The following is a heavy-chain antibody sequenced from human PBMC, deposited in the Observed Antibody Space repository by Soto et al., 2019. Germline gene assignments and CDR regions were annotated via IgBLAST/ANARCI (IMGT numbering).Heavy chain of an antibody. Sequence: QVQLVQSGAEVKKPGSSVKVSCKASGGTFSSYAISWVRQAPGQGLEWMGGIIPIFGTANYAQKFQGRVTITADESTSTAYMELSSLRSEDTAVYYSTGSTVTTNNYYYYYGMDVWGQGTTVTVSS. CDR1: GGTFSSYA. CDR2: IIPIFGTA. D-gene: IGHD4-17*01. V-gene: IGHV1-69*01. J-gene: IGHJ6*02. CDR3: TGSTVTTNNYYYYYGMDV.